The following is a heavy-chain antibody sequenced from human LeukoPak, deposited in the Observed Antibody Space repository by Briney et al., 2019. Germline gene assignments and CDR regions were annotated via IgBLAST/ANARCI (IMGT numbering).Heavy chain of an antibody. CDR3: ARDLGSSWPYYYYYYGMDV. Sequence: GGSLRLSCAASGFTFSSYGMSWVRQAPGKGLEWLSSISDTGSSTYYADSVKGRFTISRDNSKNTLYLQMNSLRAEDTAVCYCARDLGSSWPYYYYYYGMDVWGQGTTVTVSS. CDR2: ISDTGSST. D-gene: IGHD6-13*01. V-gene: IGHV3-23*01. J-gene: IGHJ6*02. CDR1: GFTFSSYG.